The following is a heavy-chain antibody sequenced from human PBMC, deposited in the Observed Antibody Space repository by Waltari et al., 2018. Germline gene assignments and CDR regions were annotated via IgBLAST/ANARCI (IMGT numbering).Heavy chain of an antibody. V-gene: IGHV4-4*07. CDR3: ARGPSSGSNWFDP. J-gene: IGHJ5*02. CDR2: IYTRGST. Sequence: QVQLQESGPGLVKPSETLSLTCTVSGGSISRYYWIWIRQPAGKGLEWIGRIYTRGSTNYNPSLKSRVTMSVDTSKNQFSLKLSSVTAADTAVYYCARGPSSGSNWFDPWGQGTLVTVSS. D-gene: IGHD6-19*01. CDR1: GGSISRYY.